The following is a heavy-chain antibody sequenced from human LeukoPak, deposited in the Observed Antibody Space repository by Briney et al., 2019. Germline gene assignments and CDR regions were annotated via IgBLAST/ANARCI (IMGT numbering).Heavy chain of an antibody. D-gene: IGHD3-22*01. CDR3: ARDRQRNYYDSSGPLRTFDI. Sequence: ASVKVSCKASGDTFTSYYLHWGRHPHTPRHDLKGIINPNGGSTSYAQKFQGRVTMTRDTSRSTVYMELSSLRSEDTAVYYCARDRQRNYYDSSGPLRTFDIWGQGTMVTVSS. CDR2: INPNGGST. V-gene: IGHV1-46*01. CDR1: GDTFTSYY. J-gene: IGHJ3*02.